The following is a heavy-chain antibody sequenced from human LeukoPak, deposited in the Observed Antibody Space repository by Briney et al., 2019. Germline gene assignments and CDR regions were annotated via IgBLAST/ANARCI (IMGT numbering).Heavy chain of an antibody. D-gene: IGHD1-26*01. CDR1: GFTFGDYA. Sequence: PGGSLRLSCTASGFTFGDYAMSWFRQAPGKGLEWVGFIRSKAYGGTTEYAASVKGRFTISRDDSKSIAYLQMNSLKTEDTAVYYCTRDRELLSFDYWGQGTLVTVFS. J-gene: IGHJ4*02. CDR3: TRDRELLSFDY. V-gene: IGHV3-49*03. CDR2: IRSKAYGGTT.